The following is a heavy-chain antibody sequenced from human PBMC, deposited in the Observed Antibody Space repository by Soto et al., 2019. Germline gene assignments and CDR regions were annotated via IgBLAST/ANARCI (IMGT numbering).Heavy chain of an antibody. V-gene: IGHV4-31*02. CDR2: IYYSGST. CDR1: GGSISSGGYY. J-gene: IGHJ4*02. CDR3: ARVGATVTTFFSHDY. Sequence: PSETVSLTXTVSGGSISSGGYYWSWIRQHPGKGLEWIGYIYYSGSTYYNPSLKSRVTISVDTSKNQFSLKLSSVTAADTAVYYCARVGATVTTFFSHDYWGQGTLVTVSS. D-gene: IGHD4-17*01.